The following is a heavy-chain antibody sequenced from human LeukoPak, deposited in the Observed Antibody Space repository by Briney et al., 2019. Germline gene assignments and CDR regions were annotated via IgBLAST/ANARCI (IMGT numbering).Heavy chain of an antibody. Sequence: PSETLSLTCAVYGGSFSGYYWSWIRQPPGNGLEWIGEINHSGSTNYNPSLKSRVTISVDTSKNQFSLKLSSVTAADTAVYYCARVSITMVRGVNSGFDYWGQGTLVTVSS. CDR3: ARVSITMVRGVNSGFDY. V-gene: IGHV4-34*01. CDR1: GGSFSGYY. D-gene: IGHD3-10*01. CDR2: INHSGST. J-gene: IGHJ4*02.